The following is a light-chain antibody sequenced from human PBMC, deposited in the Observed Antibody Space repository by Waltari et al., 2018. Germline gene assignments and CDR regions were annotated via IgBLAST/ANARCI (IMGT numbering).Light chain of an antibody. J-gene: IGKJ2*01. CDR2: AAT. CDR3: QQSYSTPYT. V-gene: IGKV1-39*01. CDR1: QNIRNF. Sequence: DIQMTQSPSSLSASVGDRVTITCRASQNIRNFLNWYQQKPGKAPRHLIYAATTLQTGVRARFSGNRSGTDFTLTIRDLQPEDFATYSCQQSYSTPYTFGQGTKMEI.